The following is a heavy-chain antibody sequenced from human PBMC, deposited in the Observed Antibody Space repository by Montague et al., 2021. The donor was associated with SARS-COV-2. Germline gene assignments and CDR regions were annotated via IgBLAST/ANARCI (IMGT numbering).Heavy chain of an antibody. CDR3: ARLPLVSSWSRAAGYYNYGMDV. CDR2: ISYTGST. D-gene: IGHD6-13*01. CDR1: GGSISRSTSS. Sequence: SETLSLTCTVSGGSISRSTSSWAWIRQPPGKGLEWIGSISYTGSTYYNPSLKSRVTISVDTSRNQFSLRLSSVTAADTSPYYCARLPLVSSWSRAAGYYNYGMDVWGQGATVTVSS. V-gene: IGHV4-39*01. J-gene: IGHJ6*02.